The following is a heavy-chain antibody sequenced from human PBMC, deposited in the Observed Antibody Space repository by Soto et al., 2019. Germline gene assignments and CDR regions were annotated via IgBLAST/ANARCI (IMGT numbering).Heavy chain of an antibody. CDR2: IYYSGST. Sequence: SETLSLTCTVSGGSISSSSYYWGWIRQPPGKGLEWIGSIYYSGSTYYNPSLKSRVTISVDTSKNQFSLKLSSVTAADTAVYYCATHYDILTGPFDYWGQGALVTVSS. V-gene: IGHV4-39*01. CDR1: GGSISSSSYY. CDR3: ATHYDILTGPFDY. J-gene: IGHJ4*02. D-gene: IGHD3-9*01.